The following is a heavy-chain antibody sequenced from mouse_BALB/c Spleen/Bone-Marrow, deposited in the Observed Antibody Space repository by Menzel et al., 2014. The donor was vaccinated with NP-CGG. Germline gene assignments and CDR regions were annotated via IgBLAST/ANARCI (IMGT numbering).Heavy chain of an antibody. CDR1: GFTFSSYG. J-gene: IGHJ2*03. CDR3: ARVWYFDY. CDR2: INSNGGST. Sequence: EVKVVESGGGLVQPGGSLKLSCAASGFTFSSYGMSWVRQTPDKRLELVATINSNGGSTHYPDSVKGRFTISRDNAKNTLYLQMSSLKSEDTAMYYCARVWYFDYWGQGTSLTVSS. V-gene: IGHV5-6-3*01.